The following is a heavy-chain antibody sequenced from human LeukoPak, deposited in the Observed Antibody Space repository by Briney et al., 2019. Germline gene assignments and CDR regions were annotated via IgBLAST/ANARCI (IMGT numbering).Heavy chain of an antibody. CDR3: ARASVHRPFDY. CDR2: IIPIFGTA. Sequence: SVKVSCKASGGTFSSYASSWVRQAPGQALEWMGGIIPIFGTANYAQKFQGRVTITADESTSTAYMELSSLRSEDTAVYYCARASVHRPFDYWGQGTLVTVSS. V-gene: IGHV1-69*13. CDR1: GGTFSSYA. J-gene: IGHJ4*02.